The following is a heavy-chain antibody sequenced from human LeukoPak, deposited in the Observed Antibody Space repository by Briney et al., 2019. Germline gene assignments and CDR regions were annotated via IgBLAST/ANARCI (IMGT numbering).Heavy chain of an antibody. V-gene: IGHV3-13*01. CDR2: IGTAGDT. Sequence: GGSLRLSCAASGFTFSSYDMYWVRQATGKGLEWVSAIGTAGDTYYPGSVKGRFTISRENAKNSLYLQMNSLRVGDTAVFYCVRGPYCSGGSCYGHFDHWGQGTLVTASS. CDR3: VRGPYCSGGSCYGHFDH. J-gene: IGHJ4*02. CDR1: GFTFSSYD. D-gene: IGHD2-15*01.